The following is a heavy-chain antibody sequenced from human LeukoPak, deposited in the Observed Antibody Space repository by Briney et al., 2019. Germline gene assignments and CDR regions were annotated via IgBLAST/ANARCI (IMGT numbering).Heavy chain of an antibody. D-gene: IGHD3-10*01. Sequence: SGGSLRLSCAASEFTFSTCSMAWVRQAPGKGLEWVSAINSGGDDTYYADSVKDRFTISRDNSKNTLYLQMSSLRAEDTAIYYCAKGRPGIRYYGMDVWGQGTTVTVSS. CDR1: EFTFSTCS. V-gene: IGHV3-23*01. J-gene: IGHJ6*02. CDR3: AKGRPGIRYYGMDV. CDR2: INSGGDDT.